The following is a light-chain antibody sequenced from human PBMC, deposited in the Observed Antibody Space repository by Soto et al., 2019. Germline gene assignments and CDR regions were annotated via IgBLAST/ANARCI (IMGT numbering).Light chain of an antibody. J-gene: IGKJ5*01. CDR3: QQYKSYSPIT. CDR1: QTVSSS. V-gene: IGKV3-15*01. Sequence: EIVLTQSPGTLSLSPGERATLYCRASQTVSSSLAWYQQKPGQAPRLLIYGASTRATGIPARFSGSVSGTEFTLTISSLQPDDFATYYCQQYKSYSPITFGQGTRLEIK. CDR2: GAS.